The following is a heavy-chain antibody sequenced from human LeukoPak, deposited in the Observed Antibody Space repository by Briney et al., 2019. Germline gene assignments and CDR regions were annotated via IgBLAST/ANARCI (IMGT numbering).Heavy chain of an antibody. J-gene: IGHJ4*02. CDR3: ARGRGDSSSPFDY. Sequence: KASETLSLTCTVSGGSISSYYWSWTRQSPGKGLEWIGHIYYSGSTSYNPSLKSRVTISVDTSKNQFSLKLSSVTAADTAVYYCARGRGDSSSPFDYWGQGTLVTVSS. CDR1: GGSISSYY. V-gene: IGHV4-59*01. CDR2: IYYSGST. D-gene: IGHD6-6*01.